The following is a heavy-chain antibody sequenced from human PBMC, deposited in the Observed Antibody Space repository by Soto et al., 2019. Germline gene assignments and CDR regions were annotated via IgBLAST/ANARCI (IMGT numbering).Heavy chain of an antibody. Sequence: SVKVSCKASGYRFTGYYMHWVRQAPGQGLEWMGWINPNSGGTNYAQKFQGRVTMTRDTSISTAYMELSRLRSDDTAVYYCARGGDDNYYVCSGYYYYHEGLDVPGQRSTVTVSS. J-gene: IGHJ6*02. D-gene: IGHD3-22*01. CDR3: ARGGDDNYYVCSGYYYYHEGLDV. CDR1: GYRFTGYY. V-gene: IGHV1-2*02. CDR2: INPNSGGT.